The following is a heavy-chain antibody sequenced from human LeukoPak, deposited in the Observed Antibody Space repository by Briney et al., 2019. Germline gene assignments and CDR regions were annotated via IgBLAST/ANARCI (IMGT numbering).Heavy chain of an antibody. D-gene: IGHD5-12*01. V-gene: IGHV3-48*02. CDR3: ARASGSHFDY. CDR2: ISSSSGTI. Sequence: GGSLRLSCAASGFTFSSYSMNWVRQAPGKGLEYISYISSSSGTIYYADSVKGRFTISRDNAKNSLYLQMNSLRDEDTAVYYCARASGSHFDYWGQGTLVTVSS. CDR1: GFTFSSYS. J-gene: IGHJ4*02.